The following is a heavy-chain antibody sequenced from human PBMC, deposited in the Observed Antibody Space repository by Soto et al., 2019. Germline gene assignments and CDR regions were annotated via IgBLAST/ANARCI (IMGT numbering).Heavy chain of an antibody. J-gene: IGHJ4*01. D-gene: IGHD6-19*01. CDR2: SNPKSGGT. Sequence: GGSVKVCFKASGYPFTGYYMHWVRQAPGQGLEWMGWSNPKSGGTNYAQKFQVWVTMTRDTSISTAYMELSRLRSDDTAVYYCARIYSSGRYYFDYWGHGTLVTVSS. V-gene: IGHV1-2*04. CDR3: ARIYSSGRYYFDY. CDR1: GYPFTGYY.